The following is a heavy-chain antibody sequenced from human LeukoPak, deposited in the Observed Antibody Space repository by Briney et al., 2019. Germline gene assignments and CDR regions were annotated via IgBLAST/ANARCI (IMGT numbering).Heavy chain of an antibody. CDR3: ATHNNWVAGDV. Sequence: GGSLRLSCAASRFTFSDSWMSWVRQAPGKGPEWVANIKPDGSEEHYVDSVKGRFTVSRDNTRNSLFLQMNSLRVEDTAVYYCATHNNWVAGDVWGQGTTVSVSS. CDR2: IKPDGSEE. CDR1: RFTFSDSW. V-gene: IGHV3-7*01. D-gene: IGHD1-1*01. J-gene: IGHJ6*02.